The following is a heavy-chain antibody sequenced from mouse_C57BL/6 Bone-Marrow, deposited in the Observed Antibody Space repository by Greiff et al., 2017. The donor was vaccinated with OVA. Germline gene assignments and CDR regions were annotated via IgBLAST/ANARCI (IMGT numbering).Heavy chain of an antibody. J-gene: IGHJ4*01. CDR2: IHPNSGST. Sequence: QVQLQQPGAELVKPGASVTLSCKASGYTFTSYWMHWVKQRPGQGLEWIGMIHPNSGSTNYNEKFKSKATLTVDKASSTGYMQLSSLTSEDAAVYYCARSEGYGYAMDYWGQGTSVTVSA. V-gene: IGHV1-64*01. CDR1: GYTFTSYW. D-gene: IGHD2-2*01. CDR3: ARSEGYGYAMDY.